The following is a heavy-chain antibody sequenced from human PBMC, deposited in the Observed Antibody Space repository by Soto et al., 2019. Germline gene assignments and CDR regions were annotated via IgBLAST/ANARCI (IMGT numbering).Heavy chain of an antibody. D-gene: IGHD3-10*01. Sequence: PXGSLRLSCAACGFSVSSDYMSWVRQAPGNGLKWVSLIYSGGDTYYADSVKGRFTISRDISSNTIYLHMTSLRADDTAIYYCTRAGSDPGNFYISNYYAMDVWGRGTTVTVS. CDR2: IYSGGDT. CDR3: TRAGSDPGNFYISNYYAMDV. CDR1: GFSVSSDY. J-gene: IGHJ6*02. V-gene: IGHV3-53*01.